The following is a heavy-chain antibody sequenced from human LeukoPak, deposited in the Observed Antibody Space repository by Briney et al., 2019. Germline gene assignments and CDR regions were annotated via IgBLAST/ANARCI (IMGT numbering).Heavy chain of an antibody. J-gene: IGHJ4*02. CDR1: GFTLRNYG. CDR2: IRYDGSNR. V-gene: IGHV3-30*02. CDR3: GQDSTRLAGFLDY. D-gene: IGHD1-1*01. Sequence: GGSLRLSCKASGFTLRNYGMYWVRQAPGKGLEWVAFIRYDGSNRYYADSVKGRFTMSRDNSQNTVYLEMNSLRAEDTGVYYCGQDSTRLAGFLDYWGQGALVIVS.